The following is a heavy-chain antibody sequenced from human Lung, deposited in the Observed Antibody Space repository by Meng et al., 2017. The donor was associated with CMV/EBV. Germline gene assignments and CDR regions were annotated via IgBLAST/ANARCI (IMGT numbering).Heavy chain of an antibody. CDR3: ARSPFTSWYRFDP. CDR1: GFIFSDDA. J-gene: IGHJ5*02. V-gene: IGHV3-30*04. CDR2: ISYDGSSQ. D-gene: IGHD2-2*01. Sequence: QMQLVESGGGVVQPGKSLRLSCVASGFIFSDDAMHWVRHAPGKGLEWVAVISYDGSSQFYADSVKGRFTISRDNSKNSLYLQMSTLRPEDTSVYYCARSPFTSWYRFDPWGQGTLVTVSS.